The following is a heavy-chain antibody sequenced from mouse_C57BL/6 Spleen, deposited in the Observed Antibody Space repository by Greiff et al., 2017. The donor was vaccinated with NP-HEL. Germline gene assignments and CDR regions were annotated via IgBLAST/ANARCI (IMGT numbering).Heavy chain of an antibody. CDR2: IYPGDGDT. V-gene: IGHV1-82*01. CDR3: ASQALTGVFDY. Sequence: VQLVESGPELVKPGASVKISCKASGYAFSSSWMNWVKQRPGKGLEWIGRIYPGDGDTNYNGKFKGKATLTADKSSSTAYMQLSSLTSEDSAVYFCASQALTGVFDYWGQGTTLTVSS. J-gene: IGHJ2*01. CDR1: GYAFSSSW. D-gene: IGHD4-1*01.